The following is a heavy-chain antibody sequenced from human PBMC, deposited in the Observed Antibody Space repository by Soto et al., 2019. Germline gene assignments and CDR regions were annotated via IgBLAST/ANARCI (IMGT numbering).Heavy chain of an antibody. CDR1: GFTFSSYG. D-gene: IGHD5-18*01. CDR2: IWYDGSNK. Sequence: GGSLRLSCAASGFTFSSYGMHWVRQAPGKGLEWVAVIWYDGSNKYYADSVKGRFTIPRDNSKNTLYLQMNSLRAEDTAVYYCAREYSYGSDWFDPWGQGTLVTVSS. J-gene: IGHJ5*02. V-gene: IGHV3-33*01. CDR3: AREYSYGSDWFDP.